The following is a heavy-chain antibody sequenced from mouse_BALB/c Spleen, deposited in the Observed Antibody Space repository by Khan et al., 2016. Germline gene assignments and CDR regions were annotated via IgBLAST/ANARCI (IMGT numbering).Heavy chain of an antibody. Sequence: QIQLVQSGPELKKPGETVKISCKASGYTFTDYSMHWVKQAPGKGLKWMGWINTETGETTYADDFKGRFAFSLETSASTAYLQINNLKNDDTATYFCAISNALLLPRYWLHGTTLTVSS. CDR2: INTETGET. CDR1: GYTFTDYS. D-gene: IGHD2-3*01. J-gene: IGHJ2*01. V-gene: IGHV9-2-1*01. CDR3: AISNALLLPRY.